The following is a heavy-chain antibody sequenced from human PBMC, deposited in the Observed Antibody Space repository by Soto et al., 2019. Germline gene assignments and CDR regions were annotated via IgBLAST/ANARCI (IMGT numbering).Heavy chain of an antibody. V-gene: IGHV3-23*01. CDR3: AKDLKRGREYQLLYDY. CDR2: ISGSGGST. J-gene: IGHJ4*02. CDR1: GFTFSSYA. D-gene: IGHD2-2*02. Sequence: GGSLRLSCAASGFTFSSYAMSWVRQAPGKGLEWVSAISGSGGSTYYADSVKGRFTISRDNSKNTLYLQMNSLRAEDTAVYYCAKDLKRGREYQLLYDYWGQGTLVTVSS.